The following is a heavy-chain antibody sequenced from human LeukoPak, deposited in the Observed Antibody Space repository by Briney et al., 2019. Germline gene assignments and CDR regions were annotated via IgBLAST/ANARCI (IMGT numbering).Heavy chain of an antibody. D-gene: IGHD3-3*01. CDR1: GYSFTTYW. Sequence: GESLKISCKGSGYSFTTYWIGWVRQMPGKGLEWMGIIYPDDSDTRYSPSFQGQVSISVDKSISTAYLQWSSLKASDTAMYYCARRNYDFWSGYYVDYWGQGTLVTVSS. J-gene: IGHJ4*02. CDR3: ARRNYDFWSGYYVDY. V-gene: IGHV5-51*01. CDR2: IYPDDSDT.